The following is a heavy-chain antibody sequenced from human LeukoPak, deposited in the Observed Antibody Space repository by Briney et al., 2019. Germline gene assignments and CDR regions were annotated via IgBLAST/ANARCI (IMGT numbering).Heavy chain of an antibody. CDR1: GGTFSSYA. CDR2: IIPIFGTA. D-gene: IGHD1-26*01. J-gene: IGHJ4*02. V-gene: IGHV1-69*05. Sequence: SVKVSCKASGGTFSSYAISWVRQAPGQGLEWMGGIIPIFGTANYAQKFQGGVTITTDESTSTAYMELSSLRSEDTAVYYCARGPPGGWELTHPFDYWGQGTLVTVSS. CDR3: ARGPPGGWELTHPFDY.